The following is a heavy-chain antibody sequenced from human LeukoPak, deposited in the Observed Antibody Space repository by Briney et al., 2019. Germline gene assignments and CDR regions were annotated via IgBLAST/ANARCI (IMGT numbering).Heavy chain of an antibody. CDR3: ARAPGVIHRPNRFDP. J-gene: IGHJ5*02. CDR2: INPNSGGT. Sequence: GASVRVSCKASGYTFTGYYMHWVRQAPGQGLEWMGWINPNSGGTNYAQKFQGRVTMTRDTSISTAYMELSRLRSDDTAVYYCARAPGVIHRPNRFDPWGQGTLVTVSS. D-gene: IGHD2-21*01. V-gene: IGHV1-2*02. CDR1: GYTFTGYY.